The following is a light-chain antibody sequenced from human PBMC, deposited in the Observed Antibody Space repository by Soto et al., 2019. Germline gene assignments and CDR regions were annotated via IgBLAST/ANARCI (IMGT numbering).Light chain of an antibody. V-gene: IGKV3-20*01. J-gene: IGKJ2*01. Sequence: EVVLTRSPGTLSLSPGERATLSCRASQSVTNNYFAWYQQKPGQAPRLLIFGSSDRATGTPDRFSGSGSGTDFTLTISRLEPEDSAVYYCQQYGSSPPYTFGQGTKLEIK. CDR2: GSS. CDR1: QSVTNNY. CDR3: QQYGSSPPYT.